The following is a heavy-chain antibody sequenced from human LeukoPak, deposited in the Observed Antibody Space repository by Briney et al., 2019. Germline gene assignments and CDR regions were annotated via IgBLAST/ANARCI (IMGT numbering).Heavy chain of an antibody. CDR1: GFIFSSYN. J-gene: IGHJ3*02. CDR3: ARVALWFGELLGAFDI. CDR2: IKQDGSEK. V-gene: IGHV3-7*01. D-gene: IGHD3-10*01. Sequence: PGGSLRLSCAASGFIFSSYNMNWVRQAPGKGLEWVANIKQDGSEKDYVDSVKGRFTISRDNAKNSLYLQMNSLKAEDTAVYYCARVALWFGELLGAFDIWGQGTMVTVSS.